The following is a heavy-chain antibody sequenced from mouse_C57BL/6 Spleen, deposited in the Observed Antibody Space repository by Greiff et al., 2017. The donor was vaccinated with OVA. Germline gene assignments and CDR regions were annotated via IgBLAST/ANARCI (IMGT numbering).Heavy chain of an antibody. CDR1: GYNFTSYW. J-gene: IGHJ2*01. V-gene: IGHV1-52*01. CDR3: SRVYYYGSSFFDY. Sequence: QVQLQQPGAELVRPGSSVKLSCKASGYNFTSYWMHWVKQRPIQGLEWIGNIDPSDSETHYNPKFKDKATLTVDKSSTTAYMQLSSLTSEDSAVYYCSRVYYYGSSFFDYWGQGTTLTVSS. D-gene: IGHD1-1*01. CDR2: IDPSDSET.